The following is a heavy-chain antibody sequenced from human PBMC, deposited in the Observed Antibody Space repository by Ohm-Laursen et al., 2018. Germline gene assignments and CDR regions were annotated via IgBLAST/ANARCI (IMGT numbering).Heavy chain of an antibody. CDR3: TTVMRYCTNGVCYPTLTFDY. CDR1: GFTFSNAW. D-gene: IGHD2-8*01. J-gene: IGHJ4*02. V-gene: IGHV3-15*01. CDR2: IKRKADGETT. Sequence: SLRLSCAASGFTFSNAWMSWVRQAPGKGLEWVGRIKRKADGETTDYAAPVKGRFTISRDDSKNTLYLQMNSLKTEDTAVYYCTTVMRYCTNGVCYPTLTFDYWGQGTLVTVSS.